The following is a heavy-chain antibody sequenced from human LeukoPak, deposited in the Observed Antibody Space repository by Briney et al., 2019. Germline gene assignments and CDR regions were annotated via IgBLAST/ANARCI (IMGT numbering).Heavy chain of an antibody. J-gene: IGHJ4*02. Sequence: GGSLRLSCAASGFTFDDYGMSWVRHAPGKGLEWVSGINWNGGSTGYADSVKGRFTISRDNAKNSLYLQMNSLRAEDTALYYCARDQFGVIIVTSQYYFDYWGQGTLVTVSS. V-gene: IGHV3-20*04. CDR3: ARDQFGVIIVTSQYYFDY. D-gene: IGHD3-3*01. CDR1: GFTFDDYG. CDR2: INWNGGST.